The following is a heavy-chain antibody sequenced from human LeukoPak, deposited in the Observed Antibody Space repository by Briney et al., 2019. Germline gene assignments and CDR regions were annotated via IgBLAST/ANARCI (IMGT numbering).Heavy chain of an antibody. V-gene: IGHV3-53*01. Sequence: PGGSLRLSCAASGFSVSSNYMTWVRQAPGKGLEWVSVIYSGGSTNYADSVKGRFTISRDNSENTLYLQLNSLRAEDTAVYYCARSYTSGWYGMSLGYWGQGTLVTVST. D-gene: IGHD6-19*01. CDR1: GFSVSSNY. J-gene: IGHJ4*02. CDR2: IYSGGST. CDR3: ARSYTSGWYGMSLGY.